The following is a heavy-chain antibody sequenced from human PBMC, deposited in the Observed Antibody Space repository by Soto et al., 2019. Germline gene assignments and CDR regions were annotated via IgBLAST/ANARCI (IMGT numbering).Heavy chain of an antibody. J-gene: IGHJ6*02. CDR2: IGTRSDI. CDR1: EFTVSIYS. CDR3: ARDETARPLAYGLDV. V-gene: IGHV3-21*01. D-gene: IGHD2-21*02. Sequence: PGGSLRLSCAASEFTVSIYSMHWVRQAPGKGLEWVSSIGTRSDIYYADSVKGRFTISRDNAKNSLSLHMNSMTAEDTSVYYCARDETARPLAYGLDVWGQGTTVTVSS.